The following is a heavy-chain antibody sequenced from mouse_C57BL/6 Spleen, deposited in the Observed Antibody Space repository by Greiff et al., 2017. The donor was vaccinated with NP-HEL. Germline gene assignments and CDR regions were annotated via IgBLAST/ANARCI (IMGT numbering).Heavy chain of an antibody. V-gene: IGHV1-69*01. Sequence: QVQLQQPGAELVMPGASVKLSCKASGYTFTSYWMHWVKQRPGQGLEWIGEIDPSDSYTNYNQKFKGKSTLTVDKSSSTAYMQLSSLTSEDSAVYYCARTGLYSNYLAWFAYWGQGTLVTVSA. CDR1: GYTFTSYW. CDR3: ARTGLYSNYLAWFAY. D-gene: IGHD2-5*01. J-gene: IGHJ3*01. CDR2: IDPSDSYT.